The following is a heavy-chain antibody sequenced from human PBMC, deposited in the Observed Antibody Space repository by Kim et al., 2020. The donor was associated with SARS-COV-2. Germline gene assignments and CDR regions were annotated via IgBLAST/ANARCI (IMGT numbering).Heavy chain of an antibody. Sequence: SEYTVSVKSRITINPDTSKNQLSLQLNSVTPEDTAVYYCAKRGRSRGSDYWGQGTLVTVSS. D-gene: IGHD3-16*01. CDR2: S. J-gene: IGHJ4*02. V-gene: IGHV6-1*01. CDR3: AKRGRSRGSDY.